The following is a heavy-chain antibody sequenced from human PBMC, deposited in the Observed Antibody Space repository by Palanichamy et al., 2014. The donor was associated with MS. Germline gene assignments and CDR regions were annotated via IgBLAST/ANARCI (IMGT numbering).Heavy chain of an antibody. J-gene: IGHJ4*02. CDR2: IKQDGGEE. CDR3: ARHGRHLDY. CDR1: GFTFSNCW. Sequence: EVQLVESGGGLVQPGGPLRLSCAASGFTFSNCWMSWVRQAPGKGLDWVASIKQDGGEEYYVDSVKGRFTISRDNAKNSLYLQMNSLRAEDTAVFYCARHGRHLDYWGQGTLVTVSS. V-gene: IGHV3-7*01. D-gene: IGHD2-8*01.